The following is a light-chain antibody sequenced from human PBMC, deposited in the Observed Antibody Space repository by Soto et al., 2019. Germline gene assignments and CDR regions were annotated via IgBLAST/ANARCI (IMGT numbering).Light chain of an antibody. CDR3: QQYATSPPT. CDR2: GAS. Sequence: EIVLTQSPGTLSLSPGERATLSCRASQSVSRSYLAWYQQKLGQPPRLLIYGASNRATGIPDRFSGSGSGTDFTLNIGRLEPEDFAVYYCQQYATSPPTFGGGTKVEIK. J-gene: IGKJ4*01. V-gene: IGKV3-20*01. CDR1: QSVSRSY.